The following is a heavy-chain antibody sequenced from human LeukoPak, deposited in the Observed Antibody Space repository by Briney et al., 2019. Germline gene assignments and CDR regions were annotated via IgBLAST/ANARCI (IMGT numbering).Heavy chain of an antibody. V-gene: IGHV3-30-3*01. D-gene: IGHD2-2*01. CDR3: ARDSPYCSGTSCQPSPVFDY. CDR2: ISYDGSNK. Sequence: GGSLRLSSAASGFTFSSYAMHWVRQAPGKGLEWVAVISYDGSNKYYADSVKGRFTISRDNSKNTLYLQMNSLRAEDTAVYYCARDSPYCSGTSCQPSPVFDYWGQGTLVTVSS. CDR1: GFTFSSYA. J-gene: IGHJ4*02.